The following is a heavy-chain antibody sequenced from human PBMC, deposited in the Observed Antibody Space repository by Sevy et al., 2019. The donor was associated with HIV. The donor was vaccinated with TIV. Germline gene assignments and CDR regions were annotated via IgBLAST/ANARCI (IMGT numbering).Heavy chain of an antibody. CDR1: GLTFSSYW. CDR3: ASGYSYGPKDY. J-gene: IGHJ4*02. Sequence: GGSLRLSCAASGLTFSSYWMSWVRQAPGKGLEWVANIKKDGSEKYYVDSVKGRFTISRDNAKNSLYLQMNRLRAEDTAVYYCASGYSYGPKDYWGQGTLFTVSS. V-gene: IGHV3-7*01. D-gene: IGHD5-18*01. CDR2: IKKDGSEK.